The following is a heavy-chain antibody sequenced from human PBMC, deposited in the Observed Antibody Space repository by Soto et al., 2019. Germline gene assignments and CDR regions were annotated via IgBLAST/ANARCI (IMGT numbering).Heavy chain of an antibody. CDR3: ARGIGVRFFDWLPDYYYVMAV. Sequence: SVKVSCKASGGTFSSYAISWVRQAPGQGLEWMGGIIPIFGTANYAQKFQGRVTITADESTSTAYMELSSLRSEDTAVYYCARGIGVRFFDWLPDYYYVMAVWGQGPTATGSS. CDR1: GGTFSSYA. CDR2: IIPIFGTA. V-gene: IGHV1-69*13. D-gene: IGHD3-9*01. J-gene: IGHJ6*02.